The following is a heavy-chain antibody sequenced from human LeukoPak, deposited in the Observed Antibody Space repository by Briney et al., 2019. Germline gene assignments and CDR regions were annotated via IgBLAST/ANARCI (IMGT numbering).Heavy chain of an antibody. CDR1: GGTFSSYA. D-gene: IGHD4-23*01. CDR2: IIPIFGTA. CDR3: ARAPWTTVVTPAYFQH. V-gene: IGHV1-69*05. Sequence: SVKVSCKASGGTFSSYAISWVRQAPGQGLEWMGGIIPIFGTANYAQKFQGRVTITTDESTSTAYMELSSLRSEDTAVYYCARAPWTTVVTPAYFQHWGQGTLVTVSS. J-gene: IGHJ1*01.